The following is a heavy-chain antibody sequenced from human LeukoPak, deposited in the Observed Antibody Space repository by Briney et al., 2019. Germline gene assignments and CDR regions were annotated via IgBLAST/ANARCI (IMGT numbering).Heavy chain of an antibody. CDR1: GFTFSTYN. V-gene: IGHV3-21*06. CDR2: ITSSSSYI. Sequence: PGGSLRLSCAASGFTFSTYNMNWVRHAPGKGLEGISSITSSSSYIYYADSVKGRFTISRDNAKNSVFLQMNNLSPDDTAVYFCARDPYSGNYGNYYYYYMDVWGKGTTVTISS. J-gene: IGHJ6*03. CDR3: ARDPYSGNYGNYYYYYMDV. D-gene: IGHD1-26*01.